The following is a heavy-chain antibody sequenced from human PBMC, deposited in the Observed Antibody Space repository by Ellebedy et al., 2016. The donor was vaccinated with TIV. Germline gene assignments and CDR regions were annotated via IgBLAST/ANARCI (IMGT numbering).Heavy chain of an antibody. Sequence: GGSLRLXCAASGFTFTDYSMHWVRQAPGKGPSWVSVISRSGGYTYYADSVNGRLTISRDNSKDTLYLQMNSLRVDDTAIYYCATEGSGYDLNHWGQGTLVTVSS. CDR3: ATEGSGYDLNH. CDR2: ISRSGGYT. V-gene: IGHV3-23*01. D-gene: IGHD5-12*01. J-gene: IGHJ4*02. CDR1: GFTFTDYS.